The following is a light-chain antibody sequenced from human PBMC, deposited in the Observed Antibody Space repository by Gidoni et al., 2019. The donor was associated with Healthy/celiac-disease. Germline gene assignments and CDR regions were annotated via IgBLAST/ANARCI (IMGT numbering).Light chain of an antibody. CDR1: QSVLYSSNNKNY. Sequence: DIVMTQPRDSMAVSLGERATITCKSSQSVLYSSNNKNYLAWSQQKPGQPPKLLIYWAYTREFGVPDRFSGSGSGTDFTLSISSLQAEDVAVYYCQQYYSSWTCXXXAKVEIK. J-gene: IGKJ1*01. CDR3: QQYYSSWT. V-gene: IGKV4-1*01. CDR2: WAY.